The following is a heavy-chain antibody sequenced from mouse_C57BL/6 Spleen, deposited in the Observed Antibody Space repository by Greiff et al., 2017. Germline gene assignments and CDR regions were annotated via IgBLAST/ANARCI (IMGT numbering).Heavy chain of an antibody. V-gene: IGHV1-72*01. CDR1: GYTFTSYW. CDR3: AREEITTVYFDY. Sequence: QVQLQQPGAELVKPGASVKLSCKASGYTFTSYWLHWVKQRPGRGLEWIGRIDPTSGGTKYNEKFKSKATLTVDKPSSTAYMQLSSLTSEDSAVYDCAREEITTVYFDYWGQGTTLTVSS. CDR2: IDPTSGGT. J-gene: IGHJ2*01. D-gene: IGHD1-1*01.